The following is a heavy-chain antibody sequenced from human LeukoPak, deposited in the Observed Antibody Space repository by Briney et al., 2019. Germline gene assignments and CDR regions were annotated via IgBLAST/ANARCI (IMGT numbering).Heavy chain of an antibody. CDR1: GGSISSNYW. J-gene: IGHJ4*02. Sequence: SETLSLTCAVSGGSISSNYWWSWVRQPPGKGLEWIGEIYHSGSTNYNPSLKSRVTISVDKSKNQFSLRLSSVTAADTAVYYCARGPRSSDWYSIDYWGQGTLVTVSS. V-gene: IGHV4-4*02. D-gene: IGHD6-19*01. CDR2: IYHSGST. CDR3: ARGPRSSDWYSIDY.